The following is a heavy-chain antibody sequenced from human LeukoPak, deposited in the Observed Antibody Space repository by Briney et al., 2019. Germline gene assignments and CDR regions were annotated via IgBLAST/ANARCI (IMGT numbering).Heavy chain of an antibody. D-gene: IGHD5-12*01. J-gene: IGHJ4*02. V-gene: IGHV3-23*01. CDR3: AKGRVVVATPTHFDY. Sequence: GGSLSLSCAASGFTFSSYAMSWVRQAPGKGLEWVSGISGSGDSTYYADSVKGRFTISRANSKNTLYLQMNSLRAEDTAVYYCAKGRVVVATPTHFDYWGQGTLVTVSS. CDR1: GFTFSSYA. CDR2: ISGSGDST.